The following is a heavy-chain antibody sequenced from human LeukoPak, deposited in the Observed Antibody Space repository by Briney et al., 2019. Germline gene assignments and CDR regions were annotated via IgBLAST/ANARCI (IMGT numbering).Heavy chain of an antibody. J-gene: IGHJ4*02. CDR3: LGYYSGSPN. V-gene: IGHV3-74*01. CDR2: ISSDGRTT. D-gene: IGHD3-10*01. CDR1: GFTFSYNW. Sequence: GGSLRLSCAPSGFTFSYNWMHWVRQAPGKGLVWVSRISSDGRTTHYADSVKGRFTISRDSAKNTLFLQMNDLRAEDTAVYYCLGYYSGSPNWGQGTLVTVSS.